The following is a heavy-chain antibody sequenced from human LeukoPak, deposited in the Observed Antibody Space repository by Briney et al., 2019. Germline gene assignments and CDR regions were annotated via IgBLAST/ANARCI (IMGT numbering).Heavy chain of an antibody. D-gene: IGHD1-26*01. J-gene: IGHJ4*02. Sequence: GASVKVSCKVSGYTLTELSMHWVRQAPGKGLEWMGGFYPEDGETIYAQKFQGRVTMTEDTSTDTAYMELSSLRSEDTAVYYCATVGPHNEWELTDWGQGTLVTVSS. CDR1: GYTLTELS. CDR3: ATVGPHNEWELTD. CDR2: FYPEDGET. V-gene: IGHV1-24*01.